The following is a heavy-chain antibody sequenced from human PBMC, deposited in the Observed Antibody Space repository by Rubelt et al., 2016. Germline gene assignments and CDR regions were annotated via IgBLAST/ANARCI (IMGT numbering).Heavy chain of an antibody. CDR3: ATFSSLYYLSV. CDR1: GGTFSSYA. D-gene: IGHD3-16*01. V-gene: IGHV1-69*06. J-gene: IGHJ6*03. CDR2: FDPEEGKT. Sequence: QVRLVQSGAEVKKPGSSVKVSCKASGGTFSSYAISWVRQAPGQGLEWMGGFDPEEGKTLYAQNFQGRVTMTEETPSETAYMELSSLRSDETAVYYCATFSSLYYLSVWGKGTAVIVSS.